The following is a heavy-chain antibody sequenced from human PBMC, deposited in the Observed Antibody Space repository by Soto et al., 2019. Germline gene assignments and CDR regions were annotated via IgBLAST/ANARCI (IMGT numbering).Heavy chain of an antibody. CDR1: GGSISSGSYY. J-gene: IGHJ6*02. Sequence: QVQLQESGPGLVKPSQTLSLTCTVSGGSISSGSYYWSWIRQLPGKGLEWIGYIYYSGSTYYNPSLKGRVTLSVDTSKNQFSMKLNSVTAADTAVYYCATRTDYYYGSGSLGGMDVWGQGTTVTVSS. D-gene: IGHD3-10*01. CDR2: IYYSGST. V-gene: IGHV4-31*03. CDR3: ATRTDYYYGSGSLGGMDV.